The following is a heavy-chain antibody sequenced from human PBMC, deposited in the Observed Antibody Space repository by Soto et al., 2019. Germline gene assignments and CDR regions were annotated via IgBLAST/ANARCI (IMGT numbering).Heavy chain of an antibody. J-gene: IGHJ5*02. CDR3: ARHHYDFWSGYANNWFDP. CDR2: IDPSDSYT. CDR1: GYSFTSYW. Sequence: GESLKISCKGSGYSFTSYWISWVRQMPGKGLEWMGRIDPSDSYTNYSPSFQGHVTISADKSISTAYLQWSSLKASDTAMYYRARHHYDFWSGYANNWFDPWGQGTLVTVSS. V-gene: IGHV5-10-1*01. D-gene: IGHD3-3*01.